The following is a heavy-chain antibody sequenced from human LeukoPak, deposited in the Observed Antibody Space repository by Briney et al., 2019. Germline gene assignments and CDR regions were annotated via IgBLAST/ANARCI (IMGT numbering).Heavy chain of an antibody. CDR3: TRHRAWGHFDS. D-gene: IGHD7-27*01. V-gene: IGHV4-34*01. Sequence: PSETLSLTCAVYGGSFSGYYWSWIRQPPGKGLEWIGEINHSGSTNYNPSLKSRVTISVDTSKNQFSLKLSSVTAADTAVYYCTRHRAWGHFDSWDQRTLVTVSS. J-gene: IGHJ4*02. CDR2: INHSGST. CDR1: GGSFSGYY.